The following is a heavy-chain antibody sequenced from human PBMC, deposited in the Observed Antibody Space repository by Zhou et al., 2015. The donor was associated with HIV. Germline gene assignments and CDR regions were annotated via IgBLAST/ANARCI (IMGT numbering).Heavy chain of an antibody. V-gene: IGHV1-69*01. CDR1: GGTFSSYA. J-gene: IGHJ6*03. CDR2: IIPIFGTA. D-gene: IGHD2-2*01. Sequence: QVQLVQSGAEVKKPGSSVKVSCKASGGTFSSYAISWVRQAPGQGLEWMGGIIPIFGTANYAQKFQGRVTITADESTSTAYMELSSLRSEDTAVYYCAREGEYCSSTSCHYYYYYMDVWGKGTTVTVSS. CDR3: AREGEYCSSTSCHYYYYYMDV.